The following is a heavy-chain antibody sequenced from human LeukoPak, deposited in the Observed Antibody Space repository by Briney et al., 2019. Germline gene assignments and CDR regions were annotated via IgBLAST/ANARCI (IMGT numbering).Heavy chain of an antibody. J-gene: IGHJ4*02. V-gene: IGHV4-30-4*01. D-gene: IGHD3-22*01. CDR2: IYYNAYT. Sequence: SETLSLTCTVSGDSISSGESYWTWIRQPPGKGLEWIGSIYYNAYTHYNPSLKSRLTMSLDTSKNQFSLRLSSVNAADTAVYFCARAGQYYHDSSGYFPDYWGQGTLVTVSS. CDR1: GDSISSGESY. CDR3: ARAGQYYHDSSGYFPDY.